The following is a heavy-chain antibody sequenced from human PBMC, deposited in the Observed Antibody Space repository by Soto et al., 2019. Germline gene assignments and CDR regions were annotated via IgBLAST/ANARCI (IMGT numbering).Heavy chain of an antibody. J-gene: IGHJ2*01. CDR1: GFTFSGYA. V-gene: IGHV3-23*01. Sequence: EVQLLESGGGLVQPGGSLRLSCAASGFTFSGYAMSWVRQAPGKGLEWVSTISGSGGFTYYTDSVKGRFTISRDNSKNTLSLQMNSLRAEDTALYYCAKDRGTYPYWYFDLCGRGTLVTVSS. CDR2: ISGSGGFT. CDR3: AKDRGTYPYWYFDL.